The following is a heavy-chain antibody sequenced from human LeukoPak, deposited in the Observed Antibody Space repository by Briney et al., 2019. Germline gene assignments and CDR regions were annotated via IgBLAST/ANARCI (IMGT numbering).Heavy chain of an antibody. Sequence: SETPSLTCTVSGGSISSGGYYWSWIRQHPGKGLEWIGYIYYSGSTYYNPSLKSRVTISVDTSKNQFSLKLSSVTAADTAVYYCATMVRGVIIPDYWGQGTLVTVSS. V-gene: IGHV4-31*03. CDR3: ATMVRGVIIPDY. J-gene: IGHJ4*02. CDR1: GGSISSGGYY. D-gene: IGHD3-10*01. CDR2: IYYSGST.